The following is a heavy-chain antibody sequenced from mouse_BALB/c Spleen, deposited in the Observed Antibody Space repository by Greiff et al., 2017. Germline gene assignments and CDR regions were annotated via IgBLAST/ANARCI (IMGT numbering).Heavy chain of an antibody. CDR3: ARKYDPRAMDY. V-gene: IGHV1-87*01. D-gene: IGHD2-14*01. CDR1: GYTFTSYW. J-gene: IGHJ4*01. Sequence: QVHVKQSGAELARPGASVKLSCKASGYTFTSYWMQWVKQRPGQGLEWIGAIYPGDGDTRYTQKFKGKATLTADKSSSTAYMQLSSLASEDSAVFYCARKYDPRAMDYWGQGTSVTVSS. CDR2: IYPGDGDT.